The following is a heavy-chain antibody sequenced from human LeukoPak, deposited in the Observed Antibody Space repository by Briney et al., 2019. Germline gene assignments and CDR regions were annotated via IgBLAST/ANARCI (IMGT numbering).Heavy chain of an antibody. D-gene: IGHD4-17*01. CDR1: GGSISSYY. CDR2: IYYSGST. CDR3: ARLDYGGHYFDY. J-gene: IGHJ4*02. Sequence: SETLSLTCTVSGGSISSYYWSWIRQPPGKGLEWIGNIYYSGSTYYNPSLTSRVTISVDTSKNQFSLKLSSMTAADTAVYYCARLDYGGHYFDYWGQGTLVTVSS. V-gene: IGHV4-59*04.